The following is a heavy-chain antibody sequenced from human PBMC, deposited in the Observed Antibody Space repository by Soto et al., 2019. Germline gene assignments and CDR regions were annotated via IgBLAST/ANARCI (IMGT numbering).Heavy chain of an antibody. V-gene: IGHV4-39*02. J-gene: IGHJ4*02. D-gene: IGHD6-13*01. CDR3: ETAQPIEARARDY. Sequence: MQSASCTVADDPSSGRPYRRRWIRQTPGKGLEWIGSIDDDAKVYYNPSLSGRATLFVDTSKSRFSLSLNSVTAADTAVFYCETAQPIEARARDYWGKGLLVTVA. CDR2: IDDDAKV. CDR1: DDPSSGRPYR.